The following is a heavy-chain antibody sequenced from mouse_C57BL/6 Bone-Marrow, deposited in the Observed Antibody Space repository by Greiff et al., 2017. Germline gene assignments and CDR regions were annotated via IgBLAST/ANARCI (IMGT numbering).Heavy chain of an antibody. J-gene: IGHJ4*01. CDR1: GYTFTDYE. D-gene: IGHD1-1*01. CDR3: TIITTVVEGDYAMDY. V-gene: IGHV1-15*01. CDR2: IDPETGGT. Sequence: QVQLQQSGAELVRPGASVTLSCKASGYTFTDYEMHWVKPTPVHGLEWIGAIDPETGGTAYNQKFKGKAILTADRSSSTAYMELRSLTSEDSAVYYCTIITTVVEGDYAMDYWGQGTSVTVSS.